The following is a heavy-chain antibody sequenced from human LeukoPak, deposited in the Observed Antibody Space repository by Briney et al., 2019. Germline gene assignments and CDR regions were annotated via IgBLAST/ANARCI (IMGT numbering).Heavy chain of an antibody. CDR2: IFPADSDT. V-gene: IGHV5-51*01. CDR3: ARQGVGSSSWGY. J-gene: IGHJ4*02. CDR1: GYIFTNSW. D-gene: IGHD6-6*01. Sequence: GESPKISCKTSGYIFTNSWIGWVRQEPGKGLEWMGIIFPADSDTRYSPSFQGQVTISADKSITTAYLQWSSLEASDTAMYYCARQGVGSSSWGYWGQGTLVTVSS.